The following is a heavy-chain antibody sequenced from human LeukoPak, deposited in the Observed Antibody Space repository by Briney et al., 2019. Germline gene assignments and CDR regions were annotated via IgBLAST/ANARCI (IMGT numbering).Heavy chain of an antibody. V-gene: IGHV3-48*01. CDR3: ARAPVTSCRGAFCYPFDY. Sequence: GGSLRLSCAASGFTFSSYSMNWVRQAPGKGLEWVSYISSSSSTIYYADSVKGRFTISRDNAKNSLYLQMNSLRAEDTAVYYCARAPVTSCRGAFCYPFDYWGQGTLVTVSS. CDR2: ISSSSSTI. D-gene: IGHD2-15*01. CDR1: GFTFSSYS. J-gene: IGHJ4*02.